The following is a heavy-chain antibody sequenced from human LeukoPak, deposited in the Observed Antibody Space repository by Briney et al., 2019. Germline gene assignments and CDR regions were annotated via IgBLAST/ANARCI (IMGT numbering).Heavy chain of an antibody. V-gene: IGHV3-21*04. D-gene: IGHD3-16*02. CDR3: ARGGTYYDYVWGSYRVDY. J-gene: IGHJ4*02. CDR1: GFTFSSYT. CDR2: ISSRSSHI. Sequence: GGSLRLSCAASGFTFSSYTMNWVRQAPGKGLEWVSLISSRSSHIYYADSVKGRFTISRDNAKNSLYLQMNSLRAENTAVYYCARGGTYYDYVWGSYRVDYWGQGTLVTVSS.